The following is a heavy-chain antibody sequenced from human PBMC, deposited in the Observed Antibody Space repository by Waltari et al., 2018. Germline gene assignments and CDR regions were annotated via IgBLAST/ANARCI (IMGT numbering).Heavy chain of an antibody. CDR3: ARDYGRRFDS. CDR2: ISPNSGGT. CDR1: GYICTGHH. J-gene: IGHJ4*02. D-gene: IGHD4-17*01. Sequence: QVQLGQSGAEVKKPGASVTASCKTSGYICTGHHLHWVRQAPGQGLEWMGWISPNSGGTHYSQKFQDRVTITRDTSISTAYMELSSLRFDDTAVYYCARDYGRRFDSWGQGTLVTVSS. V-gene: IGHV1-2*02.